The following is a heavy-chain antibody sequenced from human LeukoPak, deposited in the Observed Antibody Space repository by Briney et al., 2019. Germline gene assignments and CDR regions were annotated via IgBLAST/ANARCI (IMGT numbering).Heavy chain of an antibody. V-gene: IGHV4-39*01. J-gene: IGHJ4*02. Sequence: SETLSLTCTVSGGSISSSSYYWGWIRQPPGKGLEWIGSIYYSGSTYYNPSLKSRVTISADTSKNQFSLKLSSVTAADTAVYYCARRVLLWFGDRADYWGQGTLVTVSS. CDR3: ARRVLLWFGDRADY. CDR1: GGSISSSSYY. D-gene: IGHD3-10*01. CDR2: IYYSGST.